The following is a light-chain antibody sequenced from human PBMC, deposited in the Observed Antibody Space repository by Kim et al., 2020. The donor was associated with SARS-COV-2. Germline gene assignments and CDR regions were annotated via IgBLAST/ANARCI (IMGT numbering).Light chain of an antibody. J-gene: IGLJ3*02. CDR3: QSYDNSLNGWV. Sequence: QRVTISCTGSSSNIGTGYDVHWYRQLPGTAPKLLIYANNNWPSGVPDRVSGSKSGTSASLAITGLQDEDEADYYCQSYDNSLNGWVFGGGTQLTVL. CDR2: ANN. CDR1: SSNIGTGYD. V-gene: IGLV1-40*01.